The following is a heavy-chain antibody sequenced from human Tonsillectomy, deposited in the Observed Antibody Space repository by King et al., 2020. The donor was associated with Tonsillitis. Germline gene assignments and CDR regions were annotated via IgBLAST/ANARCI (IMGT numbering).Heavy chain of an antibody. D-gene: IGHD6-19*01. CDR1: GFTFSSYA. CDR3: AKDLPYSSGYFDY. J-gene: IGHJ4*02. CDR2: ISGSGGST. V-gene: IGHV3-23*04. Sequence: VQLVESGGGLVQPGGSLRLSCAASGFTFSSYAMSWVRQAPGKGLEWVSAISGSGGSTFYADSVKGRFTISRDNSKNTPYLQMNSRGGEDTAVYYWAKDLPYSSGYFDYWGQGILVTVSS.